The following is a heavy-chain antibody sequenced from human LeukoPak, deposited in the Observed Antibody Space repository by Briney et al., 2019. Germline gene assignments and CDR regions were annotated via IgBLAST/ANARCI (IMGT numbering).Heavy chain of an antibody. CDR3: ATLGEDNTDTPFDY. D-gene: IGHD3-16*01. Sequence: SVKVSCKASGGTFSSYAISWVRQAPGQGLEWMGGIIPIFGTANYAQEFQGRVTITADESTSTAYMELSSLRSEDTAVYYCATLGEDNTDTPFDYWGQGTLVTVSS. CDR2: IIPIFGTA. J-gene: IGHJ4*02. CDR1: GGTFSSYA. V-gene: IGHV1-69*01.